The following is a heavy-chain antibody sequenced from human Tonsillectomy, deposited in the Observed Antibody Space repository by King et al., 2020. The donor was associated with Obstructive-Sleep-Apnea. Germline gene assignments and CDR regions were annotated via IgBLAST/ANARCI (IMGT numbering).Heavy chain of an antibody. D-gene: IGHD3-22*01. CDR1: GYTFTISA. CDR3: ARAPPSWGYDSSGYLY. V-gene: IGHV7-4-1*02. CDR2: INTNTGNP. Sequence: QLVQSGAELKKPGASVKGSCKASGYTFTISAMNWVRQTPGQGLEWMGWINTNTGNPTSVLCFTGRFVLSLDTSACTAYLQISSLKAEDTAVYYCARAPPSWGYDSSGYLYWGQGTLVTVSS. J-gene: IGHJ4*02.